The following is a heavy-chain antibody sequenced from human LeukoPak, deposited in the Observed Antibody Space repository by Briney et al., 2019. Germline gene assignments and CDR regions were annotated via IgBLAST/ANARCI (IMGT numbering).Heavy chain of an antibody. J-gene: IGHJ4*02. CDR3: AKDYNYHTYGIIYYFDY. D-gene: IGHD5-18*01. CDR1: GFTFSSYG. Sequence: SGGSLRLSCAASGFTFSSYGMHWVRQAPGKGLEWVAVISSDGYNKYCADSVKGRFTISRDNSKNTLYLQMDSLRAEDTAVYYCAKDYNYHTYGIIYYFDYWGQGTLVTVSS. V-gene: IGHV3-30*18. CDR2: ISSDGYNK.